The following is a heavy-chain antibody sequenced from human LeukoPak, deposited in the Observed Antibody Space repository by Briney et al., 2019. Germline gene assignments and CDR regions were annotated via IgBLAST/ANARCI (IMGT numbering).Heavy chain of an antibody. D-gene: IGHD5-12*01. CDR3: AKDAGYSGYYYYYGMDV. CDR2: INSDGSST. V-gene: IGHV3-74*01. Sequence: GGSLRLSCAASGFTFSSYWMHWVRQAPGKGLVWVSRINSDGSSTSYADSVKGRFTISRDNSKNSLYLQMNSLRTEDTALYYCAKDAGYSGYYYYYGMDVWGQGTTVTVSS. CDR1: GFTFSSYW. J-gene: IGHJ6*02.